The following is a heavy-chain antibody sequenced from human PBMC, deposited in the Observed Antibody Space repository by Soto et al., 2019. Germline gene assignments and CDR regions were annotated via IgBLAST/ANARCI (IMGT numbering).Heavy chain of an antibody. Sequence: ASVKVSCKASGGTFSSYAISWVRQAPGQGLEWMGGIIPIFGTANYAQKFQGRVTITADESTSTAYMELSSLRSEDTAVYYCARFYYGSGSQPVWGQGTTVTVSS. J-gene: IGHJ6*02. CDR2: IIPIFGTA. D-gene: IGHD3-10*01. V-gene: IGHV1-69*13. CDR3: ARFYYGSGSQPV. CDR1: GGTFSSYA.